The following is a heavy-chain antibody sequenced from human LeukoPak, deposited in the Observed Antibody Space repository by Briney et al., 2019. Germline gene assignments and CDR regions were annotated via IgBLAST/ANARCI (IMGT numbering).Heavy chain of an antibody. D-gene: IGHD3-22*01. CDR1: GYTFTGYY. V-gene: IGHV1-2*06. CDR3: ARPARYYYDSSGYYLDY. J-gene: IGHJ4*02. CDR2: INPNSGGT. Sequence: ASLKLSCNASGYTFTGYYMYWVRQAPGQGLEWMGRINPNSGGTNYAQNFQGRVTITRDTSISTAYMELSRLRSADTAVYYCARPARYYYDSSGYYLDYWGQGTLVTVSS.